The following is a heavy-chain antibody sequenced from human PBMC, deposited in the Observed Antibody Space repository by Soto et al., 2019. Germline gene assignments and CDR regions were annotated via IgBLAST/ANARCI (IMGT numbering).Heavy chain of an antibody. Sequence: QVQLVQSGAEVEKPGASVKASCQASGYTFIHYAIHWVRQAPGQRLEWMGWINGGNGNTKYSQKFQGRVTITMDSSASTAYMELISLRSEDTAVYFCARSGYSSGWYHWYFDFWCRGTLVTVSS. D-gene: IGHD6-19*01. J-gene: IGHJ2*01. CDR3: ARSGYSSGWYHWYFDF. CDR1: GYTFIHYA. V-gene: IGHV1-3*01. CDR2: INGGNGNT.